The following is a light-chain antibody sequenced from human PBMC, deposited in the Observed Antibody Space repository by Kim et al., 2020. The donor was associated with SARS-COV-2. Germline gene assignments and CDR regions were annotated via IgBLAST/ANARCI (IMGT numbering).Light chain of an antibody. J-gene: IGKJ4*01. CDR2: EAS. Sequence: SLSPGKRATLSCGASQSVGSYLAWYQETPGQAPRLLIYEASNRATGIPARFSGSGSGTDFILTISSLEPEDFAVYYCQQRSNWPLTFGGGTKLEI. V-gene: IGKV3-11*01. CDR1: QSVGSY. CDR3: QQRSNWPLT.